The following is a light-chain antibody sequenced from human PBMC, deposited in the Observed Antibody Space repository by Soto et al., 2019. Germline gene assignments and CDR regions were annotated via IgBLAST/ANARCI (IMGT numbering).Light chain of an antibody. CDR3: SSYSGSDNFVV. J-gene: IGLJ2*01. CDR1: SSNIGAGFD. CDR2: AST. V-gene: IGLV1-40*01. Sequence: QSVLTQPPSVSGAPGQRVTISCSGNSSNIGAGFDVHWYQQLPGAAPKLLIYASTNRPSGVPDRFSGSKSDTSASLAITGLQIDDEADYYCSSYSGSDNFVVFGGGTKLTVL.